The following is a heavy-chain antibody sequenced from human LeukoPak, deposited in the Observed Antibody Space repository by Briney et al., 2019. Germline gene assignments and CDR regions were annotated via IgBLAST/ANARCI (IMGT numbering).Heavy chain of an antibody. J-gene: IGHJ6*03. CDR1: GGTFSSYA. D-gene: IGHD3-10*01. CDR2: IIPIFGTA. Sequence: GASVKVSCKASGGTFSSYAISWVRQAPGQGLEWMGGIIPIFGTANYAQKFQGRVTITADESTSTAYMELSSLRSEDTAVYYCARVSKAMARNYYYMDVWGKGTTVTISS. V-gene: IGHV1-69*13. CDR3: ARVSKAMARNYYYMDV.